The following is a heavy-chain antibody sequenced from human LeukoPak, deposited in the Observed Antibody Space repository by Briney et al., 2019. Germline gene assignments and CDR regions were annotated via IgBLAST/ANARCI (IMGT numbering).Heavy chain of an antibody. CDR3: ATTAYCSGGSCYSEYFQH. CDR2: IYYSGST. V-gene: IGHV4-59*01. D-gene: IGHD2-15*01. CDR1: GGSISSYY. J-gene: IGHJ1*01. Sequence: PSETLSLTCTVSGGSISSYYWSWIRQPPGKGLEWIGYIYYSGSTNYNPSLKSRVTISVDTSKNQFSLKLSSVTAADTAVYYCATTAYCSGGSCYSEYFQHWGQGILVTVSS.